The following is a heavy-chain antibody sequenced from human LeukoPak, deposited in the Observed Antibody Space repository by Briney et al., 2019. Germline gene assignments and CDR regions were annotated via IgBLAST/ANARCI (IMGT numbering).Heavy chain of an antibody. CDR2: IYIGGRT. J-gene: IGHJ3*02. CDR1: GFAFSFFA. D-gene: IGHD6-19*01. Sequence: GGSLRLSCEASGFAFSFFAMSWLRQAPGKGLEWVSVIYIGGRTYYADSVKGRFTISRDNSKNTLYLEMNSLRAEDTAVYYCATLAVTGTENAFDIWGQGTMVTVSS. V-gene: IGHV3-66*01. CDR3: ATLAVTGTENAFDI.